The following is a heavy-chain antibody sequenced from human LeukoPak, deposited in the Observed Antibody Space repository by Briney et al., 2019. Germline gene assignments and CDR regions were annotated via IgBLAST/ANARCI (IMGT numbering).Heavy chain of an antibody. CDR1: GFTSSNYG. CDR3: AKDLEGMRSYDHYGMDV. V-gene: IGHV3-30*18. CDR2: ISYAANYK. J-gene: IGHJ6*02. D-gene: IGHD5-24*01. Sequence: GGSLRLSCAASGFTSSNYGMHWVRQAPGKGLEWVAVISYAANYKYYADSVKGRFTISRDNSKNTLYLQMNSLRGEDTAVYYCAKDLEGMRSYDHYGMDVWGQGTTVTVSS.